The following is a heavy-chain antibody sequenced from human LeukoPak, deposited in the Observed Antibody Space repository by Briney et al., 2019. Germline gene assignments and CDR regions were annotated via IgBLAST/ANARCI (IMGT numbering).Heavy chain of an antibody. J-gene: IGHJ4*02. CDR2: LYYSGTT. CDR3: ARHVNPLRPFDY. V-gene: IGHV4-39*01. CDR1: GVSITSSSYY. Sequence: SETLSLTCTVSGVSITSSSYYWGWIRQPPGKGLEWIGNLYYSGTTCYNPSLMSRVTISLDTSRNQFSLKVNSLTAADTAVYYCARHVNPLRPFDYWGQGTLVTVSS.